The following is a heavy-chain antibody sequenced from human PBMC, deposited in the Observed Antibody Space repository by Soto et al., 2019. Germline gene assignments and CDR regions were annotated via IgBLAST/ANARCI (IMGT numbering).Heavy chain of an antibody. D-gene: IGHD3-16*01. J-gene: IGHJ4*02. CDR3: ARDPWAADF. Sequence: PGGSLSLSCAASGFTVSRKYRSWVRPAPGKGLEWVSVIYSGGSTFYADSVRGRFTISRDNSKNTVNLQMNSLRAEDTAVYYCARDPWAADFWGQGTLVTVSS. CDR2: IYSGGST. V-gene: IGHV3-66*01. CDR1: GFTVSRKY.